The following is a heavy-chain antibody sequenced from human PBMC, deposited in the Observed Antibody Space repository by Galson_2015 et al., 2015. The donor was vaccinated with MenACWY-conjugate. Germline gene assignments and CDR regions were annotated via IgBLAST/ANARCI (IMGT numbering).Heavy chain of an antibody. CDR1: GFTFSSYW. V-gene: IGHV3-74*01. CDR2: INSDGSIG. CDR3: TRVGGYDRPGGDY. Sequence: SLRLSCAASGFTFSSYWMHWVRQAPGKGLAWVSRINSDGSIGTYADSVKGRFTISRGNAKNTLYLQMDSLRADDTAVYYCTRVGGYDRPGGDYWGQGTLVTVSS. J-gene: IGHJ4*02. D-gene: IGHD5-12*01.